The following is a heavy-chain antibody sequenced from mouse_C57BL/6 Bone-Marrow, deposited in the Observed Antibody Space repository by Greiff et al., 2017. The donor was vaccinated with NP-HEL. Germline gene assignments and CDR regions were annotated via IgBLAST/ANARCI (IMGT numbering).Heavy chain of an antibody. CDR3: ARMEAHGNPAYFDV. CDR2: IYPRSGNT. CDR1: GYTFTSYG. Sequence: QVQLKESGAELARPGASVKLSCKASGYTFTSYGISWVKQRTGQGLEWIGEIYPRSGNTYYNEKFKGKATLTADKSSSTAYMELRSLTSEDSAVYFCARMEAHGNPAYFDVWGTGTTVTVSS. J-gene: IGHJ1*03. D-gene: IGHD2-1*01. V-gene: IGHV1-81*01.